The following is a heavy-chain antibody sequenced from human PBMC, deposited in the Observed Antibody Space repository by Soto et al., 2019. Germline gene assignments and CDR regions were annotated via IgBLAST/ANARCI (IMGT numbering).Heavy chain of an antibody. V-gene: IGHV1-18*01. D-gene: IGHD1-1*01. J-gene: IGHJ4*02. CDR3: ARGRYGDY. Sequence: VHLVQSGAEVKKPGASVKVSCKSSGYAFTAYGITWVRQAPGQGLEWMGWISAHNGNTNYAQKLQGRVTVTRDTSTSTAYMELRSLRSDDTAVYYCARGRYGDYWGQGARVTVSS. CDR2: ISAHNGNT. CDR1: GYAFTAYG.